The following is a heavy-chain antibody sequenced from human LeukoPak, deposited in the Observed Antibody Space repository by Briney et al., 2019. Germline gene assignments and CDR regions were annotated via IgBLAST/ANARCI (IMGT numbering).Heavy chain of an antibody. CDR1: GYTLTGYY. CDR3: ARDWGPVADYYYYYYYMDV. CDR2: INPNSGGT. V-gene: IGHV1-2*02. Sequence: ASVKVSCKASGYTLTGYYMHWVRQAPGQGLEWMGWINPNSGGTNYAQKFQGRVTMTRDTSISTAYMELGRLRSDDTAVYYCARDWGPVADYYYYYYYMDVWGKGTTVTVSS. D-gene: IGHD6-19*01. J-gene: IGHJ6*03.